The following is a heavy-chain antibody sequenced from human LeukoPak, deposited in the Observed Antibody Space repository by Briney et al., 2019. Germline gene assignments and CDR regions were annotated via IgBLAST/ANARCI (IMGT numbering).Heavy chain of an antibody. CDR1: GFTFSSYA. J-gene: IGHJ4*02. CDR3: AKGYCSXTXXAFEPXYXXY. CDR2: ISGSGGST. V-gene: IGHV3-23*01. D-gene: IGHD2-2*01. Sequence: GGSLRLSCAASGFTFSSYAMSWVRQAPGKGLEWVSAISGSGGSTYYADSVKGRFTISRDNSKNRLYLQMNTLRAEDTAVYYCAKGYCSXTXXAFEPXYXXYWGQXXXVT.